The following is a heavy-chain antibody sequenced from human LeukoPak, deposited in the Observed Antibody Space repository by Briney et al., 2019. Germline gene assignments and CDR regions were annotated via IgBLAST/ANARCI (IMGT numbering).Heavy chain of an antibody. Sequence: GGSLRLSCAASGFTFNNYGMHWVRRAPGKGLEWVAFIRSDGTNKYYADSVKGRFTISRDNSKNTLYLLMNSLRAEDTAVYYCARDSAGYSYGSLGYWGQGTLVTVSS. CDR1: GFTFNNYG. CDR2: IRSDGTNK. D-gene: IGHD5-18*01. J-gene: IGHJ4*02. V-gene: IGHV3-30*02. CDR3: ARDSAGYSYGSLGY.